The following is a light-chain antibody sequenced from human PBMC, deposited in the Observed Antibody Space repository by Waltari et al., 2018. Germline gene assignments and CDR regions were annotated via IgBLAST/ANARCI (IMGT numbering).Light chain of an antibody. CDR1: SNDVGSYNL. CDR3: CSYTRSNYVT. Sequence: QSALTQPASVSGSPGQSITISCTGTSNDVGSYNLVSWYQQYPGKAPKVVVYEVSKRSSGLSNRFSGSKAATTASLTISWLQADDDADYYCCSYTRSNYVTFGGGTKVTVL. J-gene: IGLJ2*01. CDR2: EVS. V-gene: IGLV2-23*02.